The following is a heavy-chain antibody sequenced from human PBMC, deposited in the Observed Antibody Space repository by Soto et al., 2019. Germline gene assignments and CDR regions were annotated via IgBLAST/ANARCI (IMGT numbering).Heavy chain of an antibody. CDR3: AKARSSTNFDY. CDR1: GFTFSSYA. J-gene: IGHJ4*02. D-gene: IGHD1-26*01. CDR2: MRGSGDST. V-gene: IGHV3-23*01. Sequence: EVQLLESGGGLVQPGGSLRLSCTASGFTFSSYAMNWVRQAPGKGMEWVSAMRGSGDSTYYAESVKGRFTISRDNSKNTLHLQMNSLRAEDTAVYYCAKARSSTNFDYWGQGTLVTVSS.